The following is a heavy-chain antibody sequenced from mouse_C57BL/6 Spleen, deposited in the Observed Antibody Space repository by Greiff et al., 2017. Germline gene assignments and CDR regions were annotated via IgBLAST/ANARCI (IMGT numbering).Heavy chain of an antibody. CDR3: SKDYDDYDGAWFAY. CDR1: GYTFTSYW. J-gene: IGHJ3*01. Sequence: QVQLQQPGAELVKPGASVKLSCKASGYTFTSYWMHWVKQRPGQGLEWIGMIHPNSGSTNYNEKFKSKATLTVDKSSSTAYMQLSSLTSEESAVYYCSKDYDDYDGAWFAYWGQGTLVTVSA. CDR2: IHPNSGST. V-gene: IGHV1-64*01. D-gene: IGHD2-4*01.